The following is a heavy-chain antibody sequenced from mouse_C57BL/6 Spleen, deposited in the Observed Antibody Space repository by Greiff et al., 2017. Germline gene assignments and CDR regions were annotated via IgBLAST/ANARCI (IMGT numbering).Heavy chain of an antibody. J-gene: IGHJ3*01. V-gene: IGHV1-53*01. D-gene: IGHD3-2*02. Sequence: QVQLQQPGTELVKPGASVKLSCKASGYTFTSYWMHWVKQRPGQGLEWIGNINPSNGGINYNEKFKSKATLTVDKSTSPAYIQLSSLTSEDSAFYYCAISSGYWFAYWGQGTLVTVSA. CDR1: GYTFTSYW. CDR2: INPSNGGI. CDR3: AISSGYWFAY.